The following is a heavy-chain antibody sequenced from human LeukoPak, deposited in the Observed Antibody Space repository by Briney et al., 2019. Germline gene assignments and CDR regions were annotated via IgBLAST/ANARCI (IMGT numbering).Heavy chain of an antibody. CDR3: AKGTLGGGLNY. CDR2: ISGSGGST. J-gene: IGHJ4*02. D-gene: IGHD3-16*01. CDR1: GFTFSSYG. V-gene: IGHV3-23*01. Sequence: PGGTLRLSCAASGFTFSSYGMSWVRQAPGKGLEWVSAISGSGGSTYYADFVKGRFTISRDNSKNTLYLQMNSLRAEDTAVYYCAKGTLGGGLNYWGQGTLVTVSS.